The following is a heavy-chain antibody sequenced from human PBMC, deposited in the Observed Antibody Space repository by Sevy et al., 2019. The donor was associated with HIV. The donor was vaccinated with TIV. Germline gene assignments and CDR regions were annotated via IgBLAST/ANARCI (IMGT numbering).Heavy chain of an antibody. CDR2: IYYSGNT. CDR3: ARRAFLGGYFDS. V-gene: IGHV4-59*08. D-gene: IGHD3-16*01. J-gene: IGHJ4*03. Sequence: SETLSLTCSVSSGSIGNYYWYWIRQPPGRGLEWLGLIYYSGNTNYNPSLKSRVTMSIDTSTNQFSLWLSSLTAADTAVYYCARRAFLGGYFDSWGQGILVTVSS. CDR1: SGSIGNYY.